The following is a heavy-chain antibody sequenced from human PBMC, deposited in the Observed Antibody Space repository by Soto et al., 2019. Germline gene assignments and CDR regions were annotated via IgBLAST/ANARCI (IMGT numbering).Heavy chain of an antibody. V-gene: IGHV3-30*04. CDR1: GITFSSYA. CDR2: ISYDGSNK. Sequence: PGGSLRLSCAASGITFSSYAMYWVRQAPGKGLEWVAVISYDGSNKYYADSVKGRFTISRDNSKNTLYLQMNSLRAEDTVVYYCARDKVPVYWGQGTLVTVSS. CDR3: ARDKVPVY. J-gene: IGHJ4*02.